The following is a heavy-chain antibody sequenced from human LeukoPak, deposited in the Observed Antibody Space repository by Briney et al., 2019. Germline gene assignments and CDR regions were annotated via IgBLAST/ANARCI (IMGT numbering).Heavy chain of an antibody. D-gene: IGHD2-2*01. J-gene: IGHJ3*01. V-gene: IGHV4-59*01. CDR2: IYYSGST. CDR3: ARDGGYCSSTSCYGS. Sequence: PSETLSLTCTVSGGSISSYHWSWIRQPPGKGLEWIGYIYYSGSTNYNPSLKSRVTISVDTSKNQFSLKLSSVTAADTAVDYCARDGGYCSSTSCYGSWGQGTMVTVSS. CDR1: GGSISSYH.